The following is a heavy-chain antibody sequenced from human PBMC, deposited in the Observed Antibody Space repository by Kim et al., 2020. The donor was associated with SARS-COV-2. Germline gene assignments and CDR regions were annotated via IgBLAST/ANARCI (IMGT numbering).Heavy chain of an antibody. CDR3: ARTIGAAEAF. V-gene: IGHV3-7*03. D-gene: IGHD6-13*01. CDR2: SQR. Sequence: SQRFYVDSVKGQFTISRDNARNSLYWQMNSLRAEDTAVYYCARTIGAAEAFWGQGNLVTVSS. J-gene: IGHJ4*02.